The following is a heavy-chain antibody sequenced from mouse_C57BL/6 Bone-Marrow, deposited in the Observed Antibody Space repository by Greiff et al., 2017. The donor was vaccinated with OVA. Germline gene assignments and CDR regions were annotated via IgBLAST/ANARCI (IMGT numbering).Heavy chain of an antibody. Sequence: EVQRVESGGGLVQPKGSLKLSCAASGFSFNTYAMNWVRQAPGKGLEWVARIRSKSNNYATYYADSVKDRFTISRDDSESMLYLQMNNLKTEDTAMYYCVRRSNYWYFDVWGTGTTVTVSS. CDR1: GFSFNTYA. CDR2: IRSKSNNYAT. CDR3: VRRSNYWYFDV. D-gene: IGHD2-5*01. V-gene: IGHV10-1*01. J-gene: IGHJ1*03.